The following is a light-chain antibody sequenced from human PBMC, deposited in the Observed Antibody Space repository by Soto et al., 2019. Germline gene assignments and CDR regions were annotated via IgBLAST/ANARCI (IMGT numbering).Light chain of an antibody. J-gene: IGLJ2*01. CDR1: VLPKQY. CDR2: NDN. CDR3: QSADNSGSYVL. V-gene: IGLV3-25*03. Sequence: SYELRQPPSVSVSPGQTARITCSGDVLPKQYAYWYQQKPGQAPVLVIYNDNERASGIPERFSGSSSGTTVTLTISGVQAEDEADYYCQSADNSGSYVLFGGGTKLTVL.